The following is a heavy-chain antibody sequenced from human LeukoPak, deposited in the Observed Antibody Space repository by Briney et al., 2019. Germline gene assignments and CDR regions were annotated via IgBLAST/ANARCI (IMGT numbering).Heavy chain of an antibody. Sequence: GGSLRLSCAASGFTFDDYAMHWVRQAPGKGLEWVSGISWNSGSIGYADSVKGRFTISRDNAKNSLYLQMNSLRAEDTAVYYCARDSTPGFWYDSSGYFDYWGQGTLVTVSS. CDR3: ARDSTPGFWYDSSGYFDY. J-gene: IGHJ4*02. V-gene: IGHV3-9*01. CDR1: GFTFDDYA. D-gene: IGHD3-22*01. CDR2: ISWNSGSI.